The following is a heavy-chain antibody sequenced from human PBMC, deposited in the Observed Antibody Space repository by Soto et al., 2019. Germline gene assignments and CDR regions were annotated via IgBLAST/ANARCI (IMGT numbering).Heavy chain of an antibody. Sequence: QVQLQESGPGLVKPSEALTLTCTVSGGSISSYYWGWIRQPAGKRLEWIGRIYNSGSTNYNPSLKRRVPMSVDTSKTQFSLNLSSVTVADTAVYYCARDAGFGDYGMDVWGQGTTVTVSS. V-gene: IGHV4-4*07. D-gene: IGHD3-10*01. CDR1: GGSISSYY. J-gene: IGHJ6*02. CDR3: ARDAGFGDYGMDV. CDR2: IYNSGST.